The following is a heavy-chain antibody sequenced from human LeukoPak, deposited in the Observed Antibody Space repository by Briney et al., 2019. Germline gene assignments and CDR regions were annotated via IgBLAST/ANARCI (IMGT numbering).Heavy chain of an antibody. V-gene: IGHV3-23*01. CDR2: ITGSGGST. Sequence: GGSLRLSCAVSGIALSNYGMSWVRQAPGKGLEWVAGITGSGGSTNYADSVKGRFTISRDNPKNTLYLQMNSLRAEDTAVYYCARGNVAVLWFGELFPSFDYWGQGTLVTVSS. J-gene: IGHJ4*02. CDR3: ARGNVAVLWFGELFPSFDY. CDR1: GIALSNYG. D-gene: IGHD3-10*01.